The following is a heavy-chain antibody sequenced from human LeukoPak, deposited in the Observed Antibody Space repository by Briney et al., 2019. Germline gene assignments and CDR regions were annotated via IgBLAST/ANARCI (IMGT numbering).Heavy chain of an antibody. V-gene: IGHV4-30-4*01. D-gene: IGHD4-17*01. CDR3: ARVGDYGDYLDAFDI. CDR2: IYYSGST. Sequence: SETLSLTCTVSGGSISSGDYYWSWIRQPPGKGLEWIGYIYYSGSTYYNPSLKSRVTISVDTSKNQFSLKLSSVTAADTAVYYCARVGDYGDYLDAFDIWGQGTMVTVSS. CDR1: GGSISSGDYY. J-gene: IGHJ3*02.